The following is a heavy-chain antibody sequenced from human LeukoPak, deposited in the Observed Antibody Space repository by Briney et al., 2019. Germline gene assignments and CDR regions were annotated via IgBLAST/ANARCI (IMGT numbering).Heavy chain of an antibody. CDR3: ARTLVREQQYDAFDI. D-gene: IGHD6-13*01. CDR2: IYTSGST. CDR1: GGSISSYY. V-gene: IGHV4-4*07. Sequence: SETLSLTCTVSGGSISSYYWSWIRQPAGKGLEWIGRIYTSGSTNYNPSLKSRVTMSVDTSKNQFSLKLSSVTAADTAVYYCARTLVREQQYDAFDIWGQGTMVTVSS. J-gene: IGHJ3*02.